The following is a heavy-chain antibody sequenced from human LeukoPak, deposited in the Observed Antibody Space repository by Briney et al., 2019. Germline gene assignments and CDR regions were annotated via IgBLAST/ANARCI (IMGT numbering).Heavy chain of an antibody. J-gene: IGHJ3*02. D-gene: IGHD1-26*01. CDR2: IYYSGST. CDR1: GGSISSGDYY. V-gene: IGHV4-30-4*01. Sequence: PSETLSLTCTVSGGSISSGDYYWSWIRQPPGKGLEWIGYIYYSGSTYYNPSLKSRVTISVDTSKNQFSLKLSSVTAADTAVYYCARDINSGSYADAFDIWGQGTMVTVSS. CDR3: ARDINSGSYADAFDI.